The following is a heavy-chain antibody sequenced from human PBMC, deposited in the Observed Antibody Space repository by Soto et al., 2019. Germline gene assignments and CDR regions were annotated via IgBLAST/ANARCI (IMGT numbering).Heavy chain of an antibody. CDR1: GYSFTSYW. CDR3: ARPIYGDYPYYYGMDV. CDR2: IYPGDSDT. J-gene: IGHJ6*02. D-gene: IGHD4-17*01. V-gene: IGHV5-51*01. Sequence: GESLKISCKGSGYSFTSYWIGWVRQMPGKGLEWMGIIYPGDSDTRYSPSFQGKLTISADKSSSTAYLQWSSLKASDTAMYYCARPIYGDYPYYYGMDVWGQGTTVTVSS.